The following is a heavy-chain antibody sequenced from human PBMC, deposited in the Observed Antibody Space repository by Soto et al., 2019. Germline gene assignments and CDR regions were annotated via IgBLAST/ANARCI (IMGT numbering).Heavy chain of an antibody. CDR2: IWYDGSNK. Sequence: QMQLVESGGGVVQPGRSLRLSCGVSGFTFRSYGMHWVRQAPGKGLEWVAVIWYDGSNKYYADSVQGRFTISRDNSKNTLYLQMNSLRAEDTAVYYCARVAPSNYGMDVWGQGTTVTVSS. CDR3: ARVAPSNYGMDV. V-gene: IGHV3-33*01. CDR1: GFTFRSYG. D-gene: IGHD2-2*01. J-gene: IGHJ6*02.